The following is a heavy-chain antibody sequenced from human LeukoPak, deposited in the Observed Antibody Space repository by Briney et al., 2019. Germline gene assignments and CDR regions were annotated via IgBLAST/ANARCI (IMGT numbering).Heavy chain of an antibody. CDR3: ARVLRGYDSAYYYYIDV. CDR2: MNPNSGNT. D-gene: IGHD5-12*01. CDR1: GYTFTTYA. V-gene: IGHV1-8*03. Sequence: ASVKVSCKASGYTFTTYAMNWVRQAPGQGLEWMGWMNPNSGNTGYTQKFQGRVTITRNTSISTAYMELSSLRSEDTAVYYCARVLRGYDSAYYYYIDVWGKGTTVTVSS. J-gene: IGHJ6*03.